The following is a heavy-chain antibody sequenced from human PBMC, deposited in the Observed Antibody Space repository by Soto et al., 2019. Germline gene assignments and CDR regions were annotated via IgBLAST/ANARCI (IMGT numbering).Heavy chain of an antibody. CDR3: AARASLEG. Sequence: EVQLVESGGGLVQPGGSLRLSCAASGFSFSTYWMTWVRQAPGTGLEWVANIKEDGSEKNYVDSVKGRFTISRDNAQNSLYLQMDSLRAEDTAVYYCAARASLEGWGQGTLVTVSS. D-gene: IGHD1-1*01. V-gene: IGHV3-7*01. J-gene: IGHJ4*02. CDR2: IKEDGSEK. CDR1: GFSFSTYW.